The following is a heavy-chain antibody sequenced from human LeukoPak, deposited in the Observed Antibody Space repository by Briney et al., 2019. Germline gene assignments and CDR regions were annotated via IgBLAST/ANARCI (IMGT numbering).Heavy chain of an antibody. V-gene: IGHV3-21*04. Sequence: GGALRLSCAASGFTFSAYSMHWVRPAPGRGLEWVSSITISGTYINYAHSVKGRFPISRDNAKKTLYLQMNSLRAEDTARFYCARALVATVSDNSFDPWGQGTQVTVSS. CDR2: ITISGTYI. D-gene: IGHD2-15*01. J-gene: IGHJ5*01. CDR1: GFTFSAYS. CDR3: ARALVATVSDNSFDP.